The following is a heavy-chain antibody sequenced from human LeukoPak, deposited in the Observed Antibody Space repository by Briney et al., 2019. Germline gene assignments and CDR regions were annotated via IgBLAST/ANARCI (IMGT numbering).Heavy chain of an antibody. CDR2: INPTGGST. CDR3: ARTAARRFDY. CDR1: GYTFPSYF. D-gene: IGHD6-6*01. V-gene: IGHV1-46*01. Sequence: ASVKVSCKASGYTFPSYFMHWVRQAPGQGLEWMGIINPTGGSTTHAQKFQGRVTMTRDTSTSTVYMELSCLRSDDTAVYYCARTAARRFDYWGQGTLVTVSS. J-gene: IGHJ4*02.